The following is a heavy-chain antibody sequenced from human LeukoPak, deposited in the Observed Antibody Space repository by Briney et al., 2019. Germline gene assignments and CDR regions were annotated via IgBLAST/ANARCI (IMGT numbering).Heavy chain of an antibody. J-gene: IGHJ3*02. V-gene: IGHV3-23*01. CDR1: GFTFSSHA. CDR2: ISGSGGST. Sequence: PGGSLRLSCAASGFTFSSHAMSWVRQAPGKGLEWVSAISGSGGSTYYADSVKGRFTISRDNAKNSLYLQMNSLRAEDTALYYCAKDLAHVSGDAFDIWGQGTMVTVSS. D-gene: IGHD5/OR15-5a*01. CDR3: AKDLAHVSGDAFDI.